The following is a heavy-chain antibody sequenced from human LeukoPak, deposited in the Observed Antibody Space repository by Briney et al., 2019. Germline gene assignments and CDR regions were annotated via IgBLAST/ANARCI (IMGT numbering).Heavy chain of an antibody. V-gene: IGHV3-23*01. CDR1: GFTFSSYA. CDR3: AKAEGYGIFTGLDY. CDR2: IRASGGST. J-gene: IGHJ4*02. Sequence: PGASLRLSCATSGFTFSSYAMSWVRQAPGKGLEWVSGIRASGGSTYYADSVKGRFTISRDNSKNTLYLQMNSLRTEDTAVYYCAKAEGYGIFTGLDYWGQGTLVTLSS. D-gene: IGHD3-9*01.